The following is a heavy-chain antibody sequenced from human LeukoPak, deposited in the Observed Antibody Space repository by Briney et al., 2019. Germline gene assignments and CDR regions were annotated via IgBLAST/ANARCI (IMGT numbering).Heavy chain of an antibody. CDR1: GYTFTGYY. CDR3: ARDEKNGADPYFDY. D-gene: IGHD1-26*01. V-gene: IGHV1-2*02. CDR2: INPNSGGT. Sequence: EASVKVSCKASGYTFTGYYMHWVRQATGQGLEWMGWINPNSGGTNYAQKFQGRVTVTRDTSISTAYMELSRLRSDDTAVYYCARDEKNGADPYFDYWGQGTLVTVSS. J-gene: IGHJ4*02.